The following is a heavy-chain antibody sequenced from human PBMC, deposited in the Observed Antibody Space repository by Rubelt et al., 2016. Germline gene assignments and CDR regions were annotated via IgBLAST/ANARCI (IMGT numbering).Heavy chain of an antibody. J-gene: IGHJ4*02. D-gene: IGHD1-26*01. CDR3: ARDIYSGSYYGY. CDR2: INAGNGNT. CDR1: GYTFTSYA. Sequence: QVQLVQSGAEVKKPGASVKVSCKASGYTFTSYAMHWVRQAPGQRLEWMGWINAGNGNTKYSQKFQGRFAITRDTSASTAYMELSSLRSEDTAVYYCARDIYSGSYYGYWGQGTLVTVSS. V-gene: IGHV1-3*01.